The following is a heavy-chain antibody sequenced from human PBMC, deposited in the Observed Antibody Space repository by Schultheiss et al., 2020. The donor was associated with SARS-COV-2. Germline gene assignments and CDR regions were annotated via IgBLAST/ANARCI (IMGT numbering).Heavy chain of an antibody. CDR2: INHSGST. CDR3: ARGGSGSYSSYYYYYYMDV. Sequence: SETLSLTCAVSGGSISSSNWWSWVRQPPGKGLEWIGEINHSGSTNYNPSLKSRVTISVDTSKNQFSLKLSSVTAADTAVYYCARGGSGSYSSYYYYYYMDVWGKGTTVTGSS. V-gene: IGHV4-4*02. D-gene: IGHD3-10*01. J-gene: IGHJ6*03. CDR1: GGSISSSNW.